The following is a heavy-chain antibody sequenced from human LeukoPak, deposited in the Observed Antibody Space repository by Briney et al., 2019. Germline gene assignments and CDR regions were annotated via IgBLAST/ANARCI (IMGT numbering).Heavy chain of an antibody. CDR1: GITVSSNY. D-gene: IGHD3-22*01. CDR2: IYSGGST. Sequence: PGGSLRLSCAASGITVSSNYMSWVRQAPGKGLEWVSVIYSGGSTYYADSVKGRFTISRDNSKNTLYLQMNSLRAEDTAVYYCAREENSSGHRGTDYWGQGTLVTVSS. V-gene: IGHV3-66*01. CDR3: AREENSSGHRGTDY. J-gene: IGHJ4*02.